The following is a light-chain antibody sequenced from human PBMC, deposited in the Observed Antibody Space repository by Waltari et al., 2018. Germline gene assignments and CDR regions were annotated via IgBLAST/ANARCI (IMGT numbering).Light chain of an antibody. CDR2: EDN. Sequence: QSVLTQPPSVSAAPGQRVTISCSGGRSNIGNNYVSWYRQFPGTAPQLLIYEDNGRPSGIAGRFSGSKSGTAATLDITGLQAGDEADYYCGTWDSSLSGAVFGGGTHLTVL. CDR1: RSNIGNNY. J-gene: IGLJ7*01. CDR3: GTWDSSLSGAV. V-gene: IGLV1-51*02.